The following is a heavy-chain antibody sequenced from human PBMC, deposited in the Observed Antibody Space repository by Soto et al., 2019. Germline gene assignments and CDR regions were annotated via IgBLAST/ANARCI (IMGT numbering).Heavy chain of an antibody. CDR1: GGSFSGYY. CDR2: INHSGST. J-gene: IGHJ5*02. Sequence: LSLTCAVYGGSFSGYYWSWIRQPPGKGLEWIGEINHSGSTNYNPSLKSRVTISVDTSKNQFSLKLSSVTAADTAVYYCARAFRVTMIVVVITSSWFDPWGQGTLVTVSS. V-gene: IGHV4-34*01. CDR3: ARAFRVTMIVVVITSSWFDP. D-gene: IGHD3-22*01.